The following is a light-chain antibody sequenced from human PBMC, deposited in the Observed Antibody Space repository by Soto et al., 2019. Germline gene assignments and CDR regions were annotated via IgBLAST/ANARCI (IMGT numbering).Light chain of an antibody. Sequence: QSALTQPASVSGSPGQSITISCTGTSSDVGGYNFVSWYQQYPGRAPKLIIYDVTNRPSGVSNRFSGSKSGNTASLTISGLQTEDEAEYYCSSFTSRSTLVFGGGTKLTVL. V-gene: IGLV2-14*03. CDR1: SSDVGGYNF. CDR3: SSFTSRSTLV. J-gene: IGLJ3*02. CDR2: DVT.